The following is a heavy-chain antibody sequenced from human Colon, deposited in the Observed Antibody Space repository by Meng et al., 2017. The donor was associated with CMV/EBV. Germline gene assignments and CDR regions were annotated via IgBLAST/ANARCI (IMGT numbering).Heavy chain of an antibody. V-gene: IGHV4-4*07. D-gene: IGHD5-24*01. CDR1: GGSISGYY. Sequence: QPQPSGPGRVTPLETLALTCMFSGGSISGYYWNWIRQPAGKGLEWIGRMHTSGTTNYNPSLKSRVTVSLDTSKNQVSLKLTSVTAADTAVYYCARDPEDGWAYFDYWGQGALVTVSS. CDR2: MHTSGTT. J-gene: IGHJ4*02. CDR3: ARDPEDGWAYFDY.